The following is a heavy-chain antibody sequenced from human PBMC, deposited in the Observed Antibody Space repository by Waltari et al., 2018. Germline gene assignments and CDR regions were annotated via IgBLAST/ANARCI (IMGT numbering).Heavy chain of an antibody. J-gene: IGHJ4*02. D-gene: IGHD3-10*01. CDR2: INAGNGNT. Sequence: GYTFTSYAMHWVRQAPGQRLEWMGWINAGNGNTKYSQKFQGRVTITRDTSASTAYMELSSLRSEDTAVYYCARGGYYGSGSFPFDYWGQGTLVTVSS. CDR1: GYTFTSYA. CDR3: ARGGYYGSGSFPFDY. V-gene: IGHV1-3*01.